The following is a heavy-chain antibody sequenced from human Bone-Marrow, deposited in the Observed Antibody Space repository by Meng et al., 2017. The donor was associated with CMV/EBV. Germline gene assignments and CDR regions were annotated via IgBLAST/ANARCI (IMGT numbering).Heavy chain of an antibody. V-gene: IGHV3-48*03. Sequence: GGSLRLSCTASGFIFSSFEMNWVRQAPGKGLEWISHISTGSTIHYADSVKGRFTISRDNAKNSLYLQMNSLRAEDTAVYYCARDVYNFWSGSYYGLDVWGQGTMVTVSS. J-gene: IGHJ6*01. CDR1: GFIFSSFE. CDR2: ISTGSTI. CDR3: ARDVYNFWSGSYYGLDV. D-gene: IGHD3-3*01.